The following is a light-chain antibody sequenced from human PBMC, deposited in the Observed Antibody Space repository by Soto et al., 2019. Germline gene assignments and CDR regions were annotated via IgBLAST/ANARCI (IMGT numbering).Light chain of an antibody. V-gene: IGKV3-20*01. CDR3: QQYGGVPYT. CDR2: GAS. CDR1: ESISRDY. J-gene: IGKJ2*01. Sequence: EIVLTQSPGPLSLSPGQRATLSCRASESISRDYLAWYQQRLAQAPRLLIYGASSGATGIPDRFSGSGSGTDFTLTISRLEPEDFAIYYCQQYGGVPYTFGQGTKLEIK.